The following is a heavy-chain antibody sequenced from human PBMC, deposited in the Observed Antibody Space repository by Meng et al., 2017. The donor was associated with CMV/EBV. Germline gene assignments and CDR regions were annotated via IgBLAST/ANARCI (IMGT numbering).Heavy chain of an antibody. D-gene: IGHD3-3*01. CDR3: ARGESYYDFWSGSSNWLDP. V-gene: IGHV4-34*01. J-gene: IGHJ5*02. CDR1: GGSFSGYY. Sequence: GSLRLSCAVYGGSFSGYYWSWIRQPPGKGLEWIGEINHSGSTNYNPSLKSRVTISVDTSKNQFSLKLSSVTAADTAVYYCARGESYYDFWSGSSNWLDPWGQGTLVTVSS. CDR2: INHSGST.